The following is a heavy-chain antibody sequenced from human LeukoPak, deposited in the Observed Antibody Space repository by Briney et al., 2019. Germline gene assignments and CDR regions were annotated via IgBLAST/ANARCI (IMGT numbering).Heavy chain of an antibody. V-gene: IGHV1-46*01. Sequence: GASVKVSCKSSGYTFTSYYMYWERQAPGQGLEWMGIINPSGGSTSYAQKFQGRVTMTRDTSTSTVYMELSSLRSEDTAVYYCARDSGMVRGTVDYWGQGTLVTVSS. D-gene: IGHD3-10*01. CDR1: GYTFTSYY. CDR2: INPSGGST. CDR3: ARDSGMVRGTVDY. J-gene: IGHJ4*02.